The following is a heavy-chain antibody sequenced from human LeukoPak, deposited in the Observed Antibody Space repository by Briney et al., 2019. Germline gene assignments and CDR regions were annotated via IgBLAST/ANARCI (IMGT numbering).Heavy chain of an antibody. CDR2: INPNSGGT. Sequence: ASVKVSCKASGYTFTGYYMHWVRQAPGQGLEWTGRINPNSGGTNYAQKFQGRVTMTRDTSISTAYMELSRLRSDDTAVYYCAREFQGRGDSRPRNFDYWGQGTLVTVSS. D-gene: IGHD3-22*01. V-gene: IGHV1-2*06. CDR1: GYTFTGYY. J-gene: IGHJ4*02. CDR3: AREFQGRGDSRPRNFDY.